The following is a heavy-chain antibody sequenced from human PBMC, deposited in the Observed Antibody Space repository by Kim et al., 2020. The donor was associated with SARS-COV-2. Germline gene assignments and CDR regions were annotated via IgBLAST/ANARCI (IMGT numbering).Heavy chain of an antibody. V-gene: IGHV1-18*01. CDR2: ISAYNGNT. J-gene: IGHJ4*02. Sequence: ASVKVSCKASGYTFTSYGISWVRQAPGQGLEWMGWISAYNGNTNYAQKLQGRVTMTTDTSTSTAYMELRSLRSDDTAVYYCARGGPTYYYGSGNRLNWGFDYWGQGTLVTVSS. CDR3: ARGGPTYYYGSGNRLNWGFDY. CDR1: GYTFTSYG. D-gene: IGHD3-10*01.